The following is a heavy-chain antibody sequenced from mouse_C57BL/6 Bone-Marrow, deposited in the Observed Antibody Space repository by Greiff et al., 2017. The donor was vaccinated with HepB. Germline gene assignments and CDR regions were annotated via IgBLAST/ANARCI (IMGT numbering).Heavy chain of an antibody. CDR3: ARARYDYDVRPYAMDY. D-gene: IGHD2-4*01. V-gene: IGHV15-2*01. J-gene: IGHJ4*01. CDR2: ILPSIGRT. CDR1: DSEVFPIAY. Sequence: QVQLKESGSELRSPGSSVKLSCKDFDSEVFPIAYMSWVRQKPGHGFEWIGGILPSIGRTIYGEKFEDKATLDADTLSNTAYLELNSLTSEDSAIYYCARARYDYDVRPYAMDYWGQGTSVTVSS.